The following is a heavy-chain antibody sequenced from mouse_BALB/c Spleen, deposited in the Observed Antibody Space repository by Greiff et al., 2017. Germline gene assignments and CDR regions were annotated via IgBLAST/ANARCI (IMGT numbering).Heavy chain of an antibody. CDR1: GYTFTSYT. J-gene: IGHJ3*01. Sequence: VQLQQSGAELARPGASVKMSCKASGYTFTSYTMHWVKQRPGQGLEWIGDINPSSGYTNYNQKFKDKAPLTADKSSSTAYMQLRSLTSEDSAVYYCARDFGEAYWGQGALVTVSA. CDR3: ARDFGEAY. V-gene: IGHV1-4*01. CDR2: INPSSGYT.